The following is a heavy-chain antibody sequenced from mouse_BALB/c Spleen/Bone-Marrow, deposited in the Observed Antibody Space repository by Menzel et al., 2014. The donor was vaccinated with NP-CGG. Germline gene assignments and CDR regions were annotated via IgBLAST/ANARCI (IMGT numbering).Heavy chain of an antibody. V-gene: IGHV1-14*01. D-gene: IGHD2-4*01. CDR2: INPYNDGT. CDR3: TRIYYDYDGVWFAY. J-gene: IGHJ3*01. Sequence: VQLQRSGPELVKPGASVKMSCKASGYTFTSYFMHWVKQRPGQGLEWIGYINPYNDGTKYNEKFKGKATLTSDKSSSTAYMELSSLTSEDSAVYYCTRIYYDYDGVWFAYWGQGTLVTVSA. CDR1: GYTFTSYF.